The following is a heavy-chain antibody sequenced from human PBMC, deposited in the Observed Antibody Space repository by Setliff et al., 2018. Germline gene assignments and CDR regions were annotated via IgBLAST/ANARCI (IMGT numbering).Heavy chain of an antibody. D-gene: IGHD3-22*01. CDR3: ARYRNYFDSSGQTQYYFDY. J-gene: IGHJ4*02. CDR2: IYSSGST. Sequence: PSETLSLTCTVSGGSISSSYWSWIRQPPGKGLEWIGYIYSSGSTNNNPSLKSRATISVDTSKNQFSLNLNSVTAADTAVYYCARYRNYFDSSGQTQYYFDYRGQGTLVTVSS. CDR1: GGSISSSY. V-gene: IGHV4-59*01.